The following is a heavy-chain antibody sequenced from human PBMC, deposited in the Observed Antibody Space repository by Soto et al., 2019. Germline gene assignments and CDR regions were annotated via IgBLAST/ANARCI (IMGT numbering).Heavy chain of an antibody. V-gene: IGHV4-34*01. J-gene: IGHJ6*03. CDR3: ARGLIVWFGELSRRGGYYYYMDV. D-gene: IGHD3-10*01. CDR1: GGSFSGYQ. CDR2: INDSGNI. Sequence: QVQLQQWGAGLLKPSETLSLTCAVYGGSFSGYQWSWIRQTPGKGLEWIGEINDSGNINYNPSLKTRVTILLDTAKTQISLKLSSVTAADTAVYYCARGLIVWFGELSRRGGYYYYMDVWGKGTTVTVSS.